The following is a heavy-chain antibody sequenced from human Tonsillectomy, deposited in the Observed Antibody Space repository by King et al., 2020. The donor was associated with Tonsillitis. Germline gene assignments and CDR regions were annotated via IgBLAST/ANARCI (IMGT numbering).Heavy chain of an antibody. CDR1: GGSISSYY. Sequence: LQESGPGLVKPSETLSLTCTVSGGSISSYYWSWIRQPPGKGLEWIGYIYYSGSTNYNPSLKSRVTISVDTSKNKFSLKLSTVTAADTAVYYCARNGYYYDSSGYYLDAFDIWGQGTMVTVSS. V-gene: IGHV4-59*01. J-gene: IGHJ3*02. D-gene: IGHD3-22*01. CDR3: ARNGYYYDSSGYYLDAFDI. CDR2: IYYSGST.